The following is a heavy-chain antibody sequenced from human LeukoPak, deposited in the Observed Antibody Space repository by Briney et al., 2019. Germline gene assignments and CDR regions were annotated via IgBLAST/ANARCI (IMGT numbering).Heavy chain of an antibody. J-gene: IGHJ4*02. CDR1: GYTFTNYG. D-gene: IGHD2-2*01. CDR2: ISAYNGNT. Sequence: ASVKVSCKASGYTFTNYGISWVRQAPGQGLEWMGWISAYNGNTNYAQKLQGRVTMTTDKSTSTAYMELRSLTSDDTAVSYCARVGAYCTSTSCLDYWGQGTLVTVSS. V-gene: IGHV1-18*01. CDR3: ARVGAYCTSTSCLDY.